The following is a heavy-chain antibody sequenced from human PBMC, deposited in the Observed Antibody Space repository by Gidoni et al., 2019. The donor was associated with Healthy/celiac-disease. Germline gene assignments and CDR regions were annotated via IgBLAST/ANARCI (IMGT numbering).Heavy chain of an antibody. J-gene: IGHJ5*02. V-gene: IGHV4-59*01. D-gene: IGHD3-3*01. CDR1: GGSISSDD. CDR3: ARVLPDYDFWSGYYSWSGCWFDP. Sequence: VQLQESGPGLVKPSETLSLTCTVSGGSISSDDWSGSGQPPGKGLEWIGYIDYSGSTNYHPSLKSRVTISVDTSMNQFSLKLSSVTAADTAVYYCARVLPDYDFWSGYYSWSGCWFDPWGQGTLVTVSS. CDR2: IDYSGST.